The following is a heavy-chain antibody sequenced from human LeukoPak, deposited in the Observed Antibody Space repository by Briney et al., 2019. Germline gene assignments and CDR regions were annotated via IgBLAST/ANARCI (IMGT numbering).Heavy chain of an antibody. CDR1: GGSFSGYY. V-gene: IGHV4-34*01. Sequence: PSETLSRTCAVYGGSFSGYYWSWIRQPPGKGLEWIGEINHSGSTNYNPSLKSRVTISVDTSKNQFFLKLSSVTAADTAVYYCARGQGSGWYVDYWGQGTLVTVSS. CDR2: INHSGST. J-gene: IGHJ4*02. D-gene: IGHD6-19*01. CDR3: ARGQGSGWYVDY.